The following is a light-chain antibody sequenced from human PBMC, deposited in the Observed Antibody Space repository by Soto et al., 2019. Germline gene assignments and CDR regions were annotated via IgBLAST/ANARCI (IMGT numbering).Light chain of an antibody. CDR3: QHYNNWPLN. V-gene: IGKV3-15*01. CDR1: QSVSSSY. Sequence: EIVLTPSPGTLSLSPGERATLSCRASQSVSSSYLAWYQQKPGQAPRLLIYGASTRATGIPARFSGSGSGTEVTLTISSLQSEDCAVYYGQHYNNWPLNFGGGTKVDIK. J-gene: IGKJ4*01. CDR2: GAS.